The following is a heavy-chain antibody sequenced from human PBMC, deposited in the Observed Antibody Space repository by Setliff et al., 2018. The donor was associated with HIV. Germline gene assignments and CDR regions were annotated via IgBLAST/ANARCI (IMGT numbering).Heavy chain of an antibody. D-gene: IGHD3-10*01. Sequence: SETLSLTCTVSGGSISSGGYYWSWIRQHPGKGLEWIGYIYYSGSTYYNPSLKSRVTISVDTSKNQFSLKLSSVTAADTAVYYCARDTAGAMVRGVISGGWFDPWGQGTLVT. CDR1: GGSISSGGYY. V-gene: IGHV4-31*03. J-gene: IGHJ5*02. CDR2: IYYSGST. CDR3: ARDTAGAMVRGVISGGWFDP.